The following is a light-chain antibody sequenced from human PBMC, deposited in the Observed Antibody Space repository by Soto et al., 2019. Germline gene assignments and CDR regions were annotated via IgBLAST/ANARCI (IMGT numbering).Light chain of an antibody. CDR3: LHHNGYPPV. CDR2: LAS. J-gene: IGKJ2*01. CDR1: QHITND. V-gene: IGKV1-17*01. Sequence: DIQMTQSLSSLSASVGDTVTITCRASQHITNDCAWYQQKAGRAPKCLILLASRLQTGVPSRFSGSGSGTEFTLTISSLQPEDFATYYCLHHNGYPPVFGQGTKVEIK.